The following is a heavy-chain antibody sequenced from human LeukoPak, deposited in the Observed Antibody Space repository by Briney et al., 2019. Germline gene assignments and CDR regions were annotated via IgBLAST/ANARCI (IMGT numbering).Heavy chain of an antibody. CDR3: ARDPAYYDYVWGSYRYTAFDY. CDR2: IPYDGSNK. D-gene: IGHD3-16*02. CDR1: GFTFSSYA. Sequence: GGSLRLSCAASGFTFSSYAMHWVRQAPGKGLEWVAVIPYDGSNKYYADSVKGRFTISRDNSKNTLYLQMNSLRAEDTAVYYCARDPAYYDYVWGSYRYTAFDYWGQGTLVTVSS. V-gene: IGHV3-30-3*01. J-gene: IGHJ4*02.